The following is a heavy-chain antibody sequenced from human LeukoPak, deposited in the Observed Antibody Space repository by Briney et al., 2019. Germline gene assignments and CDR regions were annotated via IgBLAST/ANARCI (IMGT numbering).Heavy chain of an antibody. CDR3: ARRSIAAAFHY. CDR2: IYYSGST. D-gene: IGHD6-13*01. V-gene: IGHV4-39*07. Sequence: SETLSLTCTVSGGSISSSSYYWGWIRQPPGKGLEWIGSIYYSGSTYYNPSLKSRVTISVDTSKNQFSLKLSSVTAADTAVYYCARRSIAAAFHYWGQGTLVTVSS. CDR1: GGSISSSSYY. J-gene: IGHJ4*02.